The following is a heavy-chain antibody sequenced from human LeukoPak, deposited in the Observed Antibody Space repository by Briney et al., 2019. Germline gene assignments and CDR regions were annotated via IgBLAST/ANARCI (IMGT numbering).Heavy chain of an antibody. J-gene: IGHJ4*02. CDR3: AKGGPGDYGSPGY. CDR1: GFTFSSYA. CDR2: IGGSGSSR. V-gene: IGHV3-23*01. Sequence: GGSLRLSCAASGFTFSSYAMNWVRQAPGKGLEWVSAIGGSGSSRSYADSVKGRFTISRDNSKNTLYLQMNSLRAEDTAVYYCAKGGPGDYGSPGYWGQGTLVTVSP. D-gene: IGHD4/OR15-4a*01.